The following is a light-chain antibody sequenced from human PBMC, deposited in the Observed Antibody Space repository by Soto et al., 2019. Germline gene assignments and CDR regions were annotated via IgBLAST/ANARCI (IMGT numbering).Light chain of an antibody. J-gene: IGLJ1*01. CDR3: CSFAGPQSFEV. Sequence: QSVLTQPPSASGTPGQRVTISCSGSSSNIGSSTVNWYQQLPGTAPKLLIYHSNQRPSGVPDRFSGSKSGTSASLAISGLQSEDETHYYCCSFAGPQSFEVFGEGTKLTVL. V-gene: IGLV1-44*01. CDR1: SSNIGSST. CDR2: HSN.